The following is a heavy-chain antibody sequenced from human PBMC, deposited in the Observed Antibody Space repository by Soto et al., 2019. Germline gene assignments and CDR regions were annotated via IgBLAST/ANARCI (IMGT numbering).Heavy chain of an antibody. V-gene: IGHV3-7*03. CDR3: ARPGCGGGTCYSS. CDR2: INADGSGT. Sequence: EVQVMVESGGGLVQPGGSLRLSCVASGFSFTNSWMSWVRQIPGKGLEWVATINADGSGTHSVDSAAGRLSVSRDNSKASPYLHMNSLRPGDTAVYYCARPGCGGGTCYSSWGQGTQVTVSS. CDR1: GFSFTNSW. J-gene: IGHJ4*02. D-gene: IGHD2-15*01.